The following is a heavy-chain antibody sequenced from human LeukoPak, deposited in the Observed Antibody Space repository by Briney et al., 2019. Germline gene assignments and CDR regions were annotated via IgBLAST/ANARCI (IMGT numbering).Heavy chain of an antibody. CDR2: ISWNSGSI. J-gene: IGHJ2*01. CDR3: AKDGRPFDL. Sequence: GRSLRLSCAASGFTFDDYAMHWVRHALGKGLEWVSGISWNSGSIGYADSVKGRFTISRDNAKNSLYLQMNSLRAEDMALYYCAKDGRPFDLWGRGTLVTVSS. CDR1: GFTFDDYA. V-gene: IGHV3-9*03.